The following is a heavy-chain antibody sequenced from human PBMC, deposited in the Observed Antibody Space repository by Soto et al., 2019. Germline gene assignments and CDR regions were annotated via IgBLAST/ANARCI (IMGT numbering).Heavy chain of an antibody. J-gene: IGHJ6*02. Sequence: GGSLRLSCAASGFTFSSYGIHWVRQAPGKGLEWVAVIWYDGSNKYYADSVKGRFTISRDNSKNTLYLQMNSLRAEDTAVYYCARYPYQLLSSGFYYYGMDVWGQGTTVTVSS. CDR1: GFTFSSYG. CDR3: ARYPYQLLSSGFYYYGMDV. CDR2: IWYDGSNK. V-gene: IGHV3-33*01. D-gene: IGHD2-2*01.